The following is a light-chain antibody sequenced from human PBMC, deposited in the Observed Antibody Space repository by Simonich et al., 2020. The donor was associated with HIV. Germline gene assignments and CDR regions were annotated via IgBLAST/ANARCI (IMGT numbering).Light chain of an antibody. CDR3: QQYNIFSWT. CDR1: QSISNW. V-gene: IGKV1-5*03. Sequence: DIQMTQSPSTLSASVGDRVTITCRASQSISNWLAWYQQKPGKAPKLLIYKASSLESGVPSRFSGSGSGTEFTFTISSLQPNDSATYYCQQYNIFSWTFGQGTKVEIK. J-gene: IGKJ1*01. CDR2: KAS.